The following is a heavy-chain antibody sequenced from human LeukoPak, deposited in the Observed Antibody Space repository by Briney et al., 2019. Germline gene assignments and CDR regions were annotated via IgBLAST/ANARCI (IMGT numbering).Heavy chain of an antibody. CDR1: GYTFTDYY. Sequence: GASVKVSCKASGYTFTDYYMHWARQAPGQGLEWMGLINANSGGTNYAQRFQGRVTMTRDTSIRTVYMELSRLRSDDTAVYYCARHFSGSYDCWGQGTLVTVSS. D-gene: IGHD1-26*01. CDR2: INANSGGT. J-gene: IGHJ4*02. V-gene: IGHV1-2*02. CDR3: ARHFSGSYDC.